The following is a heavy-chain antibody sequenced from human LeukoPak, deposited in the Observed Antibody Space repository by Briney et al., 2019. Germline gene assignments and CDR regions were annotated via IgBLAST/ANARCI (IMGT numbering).Heavy chain of an antibody. CDR1: GFRVSTNY. D-gene: IGHD6-13*01. J-gene: IGHJ4*01. Sequence: GSLRLSCAACGFRVSTNYINWVRQAPGKGLEWVSIIYSGGSTYYADSVKGRFTISRDSSNNTLFLQMTNLRADDSGLYYCATDVRSSPLGFWGHGTLVTVSS. CDR2: IYSGGST. CDR3: ATDVRSSPLGF. V-gene: IGHV3-66*01.